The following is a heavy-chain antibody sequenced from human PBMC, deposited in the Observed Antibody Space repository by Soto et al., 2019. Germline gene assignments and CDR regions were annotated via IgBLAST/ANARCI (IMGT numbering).Heavy chain of an antibody. CDR3: AREGLGAKYTSSPL. CDR2: IYYSGST. V-gene: IGHV4-59*01. Sequence: PSETLSLTCTVSGGSISSYYWSWIRQPPGKGLEWIGYIYYSGSTNYNPSLKSRVTISVDTSKNQFSLKLSSVTAADTAVYYCAREGLGAKYTSSPLWGQETLLTVSS. CDR1: GGSISSYY. D-gene: IGHD6-6*01. J-gene: IGHJ4*02.